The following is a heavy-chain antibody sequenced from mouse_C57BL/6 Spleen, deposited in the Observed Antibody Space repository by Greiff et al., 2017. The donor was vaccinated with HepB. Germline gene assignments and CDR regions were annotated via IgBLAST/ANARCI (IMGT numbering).Heavy chain of an antibody. Sequence: VQLQQSGPELVKPGASVKISCKASGYAFSSSWMNWVKQRPGKGLEWIGRIYPGDGDTNYNGKFKGKATLTADKSSSTAYMQLSSLTSEDSAVYFCARTTVVHYYAMDYWGQGTSVTVSS. CDR3: ARTTVVHYYAMDY. D-gene: IGHD1-1*01. J-gene: IGHJ4*01. CDR2: IYPGDGDT. V-gene: IGHV1-82*01. CDR1: GYAFSSSW.